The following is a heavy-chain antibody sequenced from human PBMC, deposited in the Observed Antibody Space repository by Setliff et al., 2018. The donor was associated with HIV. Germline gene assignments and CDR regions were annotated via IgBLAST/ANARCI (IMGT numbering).Heavy chain of an antibody. CDR3: AKDQDGLQFLEWLQPTFDI. J-gene: IGHJ3*02. D-gene: IGHD3-3*01. CDR1: GNIFTTYG. V-gene: IGHV1-18*01. CDR2: ISASNDNT. Sequence: ASVKVSCKASGNIFTTYGISWVRQAPGQGLEWMGWISASNDNTNYAQKFQGRVTMTTDTSTNTAYMELRSLRSDDTAVYYCAKDQDGLQFLEWLQPTFDIWGQGTMVTV.